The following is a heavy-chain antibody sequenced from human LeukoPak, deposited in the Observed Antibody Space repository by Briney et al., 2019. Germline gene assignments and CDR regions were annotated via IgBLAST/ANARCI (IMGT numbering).Heavy chain of an antibody. V-gene: IGHV3-48*03. J-gene: IGHJ4*02. CDR2: ISSSGDTI. CDR3: ARDGNYVFDY. Sequence: GGSLRLSCAASGFTFSSYEMNWVRQAPGKGLEWVSYISSSGDTIYYADSVKGRFTISRDNAKNSLNLQMNSLRAEDTAVYYCARDGNYVFDYWGQGTLVTVSS. CDR1: GFTFSSYE. D-gene: IGHD4-11*01.